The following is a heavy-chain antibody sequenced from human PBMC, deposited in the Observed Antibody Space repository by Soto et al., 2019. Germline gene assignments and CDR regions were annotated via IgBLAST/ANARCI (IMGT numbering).Heavy chain of an antibody. CDR2: TSYDGSNK. Sequence: QLVESGGGVLQPGRSLRLSCAASGFTFSLYGMHWVRQAPGKGLEWVAVTSYDGSNKYYADSVKGRFTISRDNSKNTLYLQMNSLRAEDTAVYYCAKDSGYSSYDVYDYYYGMDVWGQGTTVTVSS. CDR1: GFTFSLYG. CDR3: AKDSGYSSYDVYDYYYGMDV. D-gene: IGHD5-12*01. J-gene: IGHJ6*02. V-gene: IGHV3-30*18.